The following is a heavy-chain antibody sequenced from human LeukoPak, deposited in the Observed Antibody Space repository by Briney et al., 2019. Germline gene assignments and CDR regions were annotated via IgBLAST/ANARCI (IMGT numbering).Heavy chain of an antibody. V-gene: IGHV1-8*01. Sequence: ASVKISCKASGYTFTNFDINWVRQAPGQGLEWMGWMNPVSGNAGSAQKFQGRVTLTRDTSMSTAYMEVTSLRSDDTAFYYCARAPMGRGALYWGQGTLVTVNS. J-gene: IGHJ4*02. CDR1: GYTFTNFD. CDR3: ARAPMGRGALY. D-gene: IGHD3-10*01. CDR2: MNPVSGNA.